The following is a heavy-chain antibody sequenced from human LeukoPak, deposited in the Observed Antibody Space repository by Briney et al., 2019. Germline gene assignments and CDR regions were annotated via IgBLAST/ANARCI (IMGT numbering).Heavy chain of an antibody. CDR3: ARAHYASSNIKVPFDV. Sequence: ASVKVSCKASGYTFTNYYMHWVRQAPGQGLEWMGVIAPSAGSTTYAQKFQGRVTMTRDTATSTVYMELSSLRSDDTAVYYCARAHYASSNIKVPFDVWGKGTTVTVSS. V-gene: IGHV1-46*01. CDR1: GYTFTNYY. CDR2: IAPSAGST. D-gene: IGHD3-22*01. J-gene: IGHJ6*04.